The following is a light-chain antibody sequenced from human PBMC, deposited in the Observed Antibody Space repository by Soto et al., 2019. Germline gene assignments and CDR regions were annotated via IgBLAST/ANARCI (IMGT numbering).Light chain of an antibody. J-gene: IGKJ1*01. V-gene: IGKV3-15*01. Sequence: EIVMTQSPATLSVSPGERATLSCRASQSVSSNLAWYQQKPGQTPKLLIYVASTRATGIPARFSGSGSGTEFTLTISSLQSEDFAVYYCQQYGSLPPWTFGQGTKVEIK. CDR3: QQYGSLPPWT. CDR1: QSVSSN. CDR2: VAS.